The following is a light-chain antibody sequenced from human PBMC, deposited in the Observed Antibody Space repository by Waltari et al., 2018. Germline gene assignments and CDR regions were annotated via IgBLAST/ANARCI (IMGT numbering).Light chain of an antibody. CDR1: QSLLHSNGYNY. J-gene: IGKJ2*01. CDR2: LGS. V-gene: IGKV2-28*01. CDR3: MQALQTPYT. Sequence: DIVMTQSPLSLPVTPGEAASISCRSSQSLLHSNGYNYLNWYLQKPGQSPQILIYLGSNRASGVPDRLSGSGSGTDFTLKISRMEAEDVGVYYCMQALQTPYTFGQGTKLEIK.